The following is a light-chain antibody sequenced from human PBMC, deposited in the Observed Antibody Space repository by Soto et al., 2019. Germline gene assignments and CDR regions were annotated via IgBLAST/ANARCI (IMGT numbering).Light chain of an antibody. J-gene: IGLJ3*02. V-gene: IGLV2-23*01. Sequence: QSALTQPASVSGSPGQSITISCTGTSSDVGNYNLVSWYQQHPGEAPKLLIYEGSKRPSGVSNRFSGSKFGNTASLTNSGLQAEDEVDYYCCSYAGDSTWVFGGGTKVTVL. CDR2: EGS. CDR3: CSYAGDSTWV. CDR1: SSDVGNYNL.